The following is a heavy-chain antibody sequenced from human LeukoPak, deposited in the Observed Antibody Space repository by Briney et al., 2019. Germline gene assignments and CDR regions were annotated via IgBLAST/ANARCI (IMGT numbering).Heavy chain of an antibody. CDR1: GFTFSSYA. J-gene: IGHJ4*02. V-gene: IGHV3-23*01. Sequence: GGSLRLSCAASGFTFSSYAMSWVRQAPEKGLEWVSAISGSGGSTYYADSVKGRFTISRDNSKNTLYLQMNSLRAEDTAVYYCARGIYSNGNMNDYWGQGTLVTVSS. D-gene: IGHD4-11*01. CDR2: ISGSGGST. CDR3: ARGIYSNGNMNDY.